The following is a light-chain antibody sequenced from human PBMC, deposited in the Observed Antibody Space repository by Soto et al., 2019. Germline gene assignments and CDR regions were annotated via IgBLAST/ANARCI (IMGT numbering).Light chain of an antibody. V-gene: IGLV2-14*01. CDR1: SSDVGGYNY. Sequence: QSALTQPASVSGSPGLSITISCTGTSSDVGGYNYVSWYQQHPGKAPKLMIYEVSNRPSGFSNRFSGSKSGNTASLTISGLQAEDEADYYCSSYTSSSTLEVFGGGTKLTVL. CDR3: SSYTSSSTLEV. J-gene: IGLJ3*02. CDR2: EVS.